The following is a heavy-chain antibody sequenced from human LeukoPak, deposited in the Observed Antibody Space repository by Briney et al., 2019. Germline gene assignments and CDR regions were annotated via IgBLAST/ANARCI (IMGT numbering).Heavy chain of an antibody. D-gene: IGHD6-13*01. J-gene: IGHJ4*02. V-gene: IGHV1-2*06. CDR2: INPNSGGT. Sequence: WMGRINPNSGGTNYAQKFQGRVTMTRDTSISTAYMELSRLRSDDTAVYYCARASSRNFDYWGQGTLVTVSS. CDR3: ARASSRNFDY.